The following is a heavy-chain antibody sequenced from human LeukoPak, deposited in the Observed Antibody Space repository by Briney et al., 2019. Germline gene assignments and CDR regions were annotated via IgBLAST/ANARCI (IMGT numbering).Heavy chain of an antibody. CDR1: GGSFSGYY. Sequence: SETLSLTCAVHGGSFSGYYWSWIRQPPGKGLEWIGEINHSGSTNYNPSLKSRVTISVDTSKNQFSLKLSSVTAADTAVYYCASTGVAATRKAFDYWGQGTLVTVSS. D-gene: IGHD2-15*01. V-gene: IGHV4-34*01. J-gene: IGHJ4*02. CDR2: INHSGST. CDR3: ASTGVAATRKAFDY.